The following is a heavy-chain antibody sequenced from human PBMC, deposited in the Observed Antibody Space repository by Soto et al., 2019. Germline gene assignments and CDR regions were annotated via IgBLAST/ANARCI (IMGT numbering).Heavy chain of an antibody. D-gene: IGHD5-18*01. J-gene: IGHJ4*02. Sequence: GASVKVSCKASGYTFTSYAMHWVRQAPGQRLEWMGWSNAGNGNTKYSQEFQGRVTITRDESTSTAYMELSSLRSEDTAVYYCARARGYSYGYKDYWGQGTLVTVSS. CDR1: GYTFTSYA. CDR2: SNAGNGNT. V-gene: IGHV1-3*02. CDR3: ARARGYSYGYKDY.